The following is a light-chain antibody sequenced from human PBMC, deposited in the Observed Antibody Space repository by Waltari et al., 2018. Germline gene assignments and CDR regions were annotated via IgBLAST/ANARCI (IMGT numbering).Light chain of an antibody. V-gene: IGKV1-39*01. CDR3: QQSYSTPPCT. CDR1: QSISSY. CDR2: AAS. J-gene: IGKJ2*02. Sequence: DIQMTQSPSSLSASVGDRVTITCRASQSISSYLNWDQQKPGKAPKLLIYAASSLQSGVPSRFSGSGSGTDFTLTISSLQPEDFATYYCQQSYSTPPCTFGQGTKLEIK.